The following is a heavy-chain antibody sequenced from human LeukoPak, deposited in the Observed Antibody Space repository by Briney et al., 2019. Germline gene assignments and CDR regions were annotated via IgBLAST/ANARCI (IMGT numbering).Heavy chain of an antibody. V-gene: IGHV3-30-3*01. Sequence: GGSLRLSCAASGFTFSSYAMHWVRQAPGKGLEWVAVISYDGSNTYYADSVKGRFSISRDNSKNTLYLRMNSLRPEDTAVYYCGSPPTIAARYIDYWGQGTLVTVSS. J-gene: IGHJ4*02. D-gene: IGHD6-6*01. CDR2: ISYDGSNT. CDR3: GSPPTIAARYIDY. CDR1: GFTFSSYA.